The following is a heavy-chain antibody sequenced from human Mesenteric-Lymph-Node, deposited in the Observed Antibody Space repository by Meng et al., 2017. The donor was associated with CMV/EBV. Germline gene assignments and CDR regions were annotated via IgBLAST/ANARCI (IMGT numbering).Heavy chain of an antibody. CDR3: ARDGISSSWYSYYFDY. Sequence: YTFTSYGISWVRQAPGQGLEWMGWISAYNGNTNYAQKLQGRVTMTTDTATSTAYMELRSLRSDDTAVYYCARDGISSSWYSYYFDYWGQGTLVTVSS. J-gene: IGHJ4*02. CDR1: YTFTSYG. V-gene: IGHV1-18*01. CDR2: ISAYNGNT. D-gene: IGHD6-13*01.